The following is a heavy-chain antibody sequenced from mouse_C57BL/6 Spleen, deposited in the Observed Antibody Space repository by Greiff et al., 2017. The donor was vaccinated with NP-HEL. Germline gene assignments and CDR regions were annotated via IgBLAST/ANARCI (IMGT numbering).Heavy chain of an antibody. D-gene: IGHD2-12*01. V-gene: IGHV1-52*01. J-gene: IGHJ4*01. CDR1: GYTFTSYW. CDR3: ARLRRTGYAMDY. Sequence: VQLQQPGAELVRPGSSVKLSCKASGYTFTSYWMHWVKQRPIQGLEWIGKIDPSDSETHYNQKFKDKATLTVDKSSSTAYMQLSSLTSEDSAVYYCARLRRTGYAMDYWGQGTSVTVSS. CDR2: IDPSDSET.